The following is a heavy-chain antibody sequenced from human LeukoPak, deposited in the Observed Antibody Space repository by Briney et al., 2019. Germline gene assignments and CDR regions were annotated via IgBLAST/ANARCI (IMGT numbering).Heavy chain of an antibody. D-gene: IGHD4-11*01. CDR1: GFTFSSYA. J-gene: IGHJ5*02. Sequence: GGSLRLSCAASGFTFSSYAMHWVRQAPGKGLEWVSYISSSGSTIYYADSVKGRFTISRDNAKNSLYLQMNSLRAEDTAVYYCARVMTSVAVTWGQGTLVTVSS. V-gene: IGHV3-48*03. CDR2: ISSSGSTI. CDR3: ARVMTSVAVT.